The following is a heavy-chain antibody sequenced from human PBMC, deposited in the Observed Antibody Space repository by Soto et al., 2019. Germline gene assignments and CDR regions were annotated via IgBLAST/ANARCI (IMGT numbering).Heavy chain of an antibody. CDR2: INPSGGST. D-gene: IGHD3-3*01. Sequence: ASVKVSCKASGYTFTSYYMHWVRQAPGQGLEWMGIINPSGGSTSYAQKFQGRVTMTRDTSTSTVYMELSSLRSEDTAVYYRASDSSSLFGVQHYYYYGMDVWGQGTTATVSS. V-gene: IGHV1-46*01. CDR1: GYTFTSYY. J-gene: IGHJ6*02. CDR3: ASDSSSLFGVQHYYYYGMDV.